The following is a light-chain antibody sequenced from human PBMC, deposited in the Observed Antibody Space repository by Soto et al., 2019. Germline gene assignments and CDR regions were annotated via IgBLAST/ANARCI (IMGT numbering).Light chain of an antibody. V-gene: IGKV1-39*01. CDR2: AAS. Sequence: DIQMTQSPLSLSASVGDRVTITCRASQSIRDYVNWYQQKPGKAPTLLIFAASSLPSGVPSRFSGRGSGTEFTLDISSVQPEDYATYHCQQSHSVPFTFGPGTKVHI. J-gene: IGKJ3*01. CDR3: QQSHSVPFT. CDR1: QSIRDY.